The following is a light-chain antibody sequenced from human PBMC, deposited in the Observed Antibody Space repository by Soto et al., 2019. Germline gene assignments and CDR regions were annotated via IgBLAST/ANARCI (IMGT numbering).Light chain of an antibody. V-gene: IGLV2-14*01. CDR1: SSDIGTYSY. CDR2: EVS. Sequence: QSALTQPASVSGSPGQSITISCTGTSSDIGTYSYVSWYQHHPGKAPKLLIYEVSYRPSGVSNRFSGSKSGNTASLAISGLQAEDEADYYCSSYSRSSTLYVFGTGTKLTVL. CDR3: SSYSRSSTLYV. J-gene: IGLJ1*01.